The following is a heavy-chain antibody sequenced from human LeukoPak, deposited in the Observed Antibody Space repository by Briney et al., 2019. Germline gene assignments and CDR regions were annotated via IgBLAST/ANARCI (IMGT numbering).Heavy chain of an antibody. CDR3: ARALTETDY. CDR1: GYTFTGYY. CDR2: INPNSGGT. Sequence: ASVKVSFKASGYTFTGYYLHWVRQAPGQGLEWMGWINPNSGGTNYAQQFQDRVTMTRDTSISTAYMELSRLRSDDTAVYYCARALTETDYWGQGTLVTVSS. D-gene: IGHD7-27*01. J-gene: IGHJ4*02. V-gene: IGHV1-2*02.